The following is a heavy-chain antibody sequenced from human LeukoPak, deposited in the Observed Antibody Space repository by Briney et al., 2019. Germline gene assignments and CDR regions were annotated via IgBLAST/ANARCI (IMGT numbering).Heavy chain of an antibody. CDR1: GGSISSYY. CDR2: ISYSGST. J-gene: IGHJ4*02. D-gene: IGHD6-13*01. CDR3: ARDGVGSSWSFDY. Sequence: SETLSLTCTVSGGSISSYYWSWIRQPPGKGLEWIEYISYSGSTNYSPSLKSRVTMSVDTSKNQFSLKLSSVTAADTAVYYCARDGVGSSWSFDYWGQGTLVTVSS. V-gene: IGHV4-59*01.